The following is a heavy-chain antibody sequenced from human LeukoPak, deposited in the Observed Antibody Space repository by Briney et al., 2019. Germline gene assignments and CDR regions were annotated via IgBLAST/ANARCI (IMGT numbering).Heavy chain of an antibody. J-gene: IGHJ6*02. Sequence: GGSLRLSCAASGCTFSSYAMSWVRQAPGKGLEWVSAISGSGGSTYYADSVKGRFTISRDNSKNTLYLQMNSLRAEDTAVYYCAKEGAAAGTFYYYYGMDVWGQGTTVTVSS. CDR3: AKEGAAAGTFYYYYGMDV. CDR2: ISGSGGST. CDR1: GCTFSSYA. V-gene: IGHV3-23*01. D-gene: IGHD6-13*01.